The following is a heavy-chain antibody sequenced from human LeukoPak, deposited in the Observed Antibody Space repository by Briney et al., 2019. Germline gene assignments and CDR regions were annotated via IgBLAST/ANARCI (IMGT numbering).Heavy chain of an antibody. CDR1: GFTFSSYA. CDR2: ISGSGGST. Sequence: GGSLRLSCAASGFTFSSYAMSWVRQAPGKGLEWVSAISGSGGSTYYAYSVKGRFTISRDNSKNTLYLQMNSLRADDTAVYFCAKDKDSTGYYHDYWGQGNLVTVSS. D-gene: IGHD3-22*01. CDR3: AKDKDSTGYYHDY. J-gene: IGHJ4*02. V-gene: IGHV3-23*01.